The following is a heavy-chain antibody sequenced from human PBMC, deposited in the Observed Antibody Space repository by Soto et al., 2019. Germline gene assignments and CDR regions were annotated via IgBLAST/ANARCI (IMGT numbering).Heavy chain of an antibody. Sequence: PGGSLRLSCAASGFTFSSYGMHWVRQAPGKGLEWVAVISYDGSNKYYADSVKGRFTISRDNSKNTLYLQMNSLRAEDTAVYYCAKDPLNSSFGVVIIEYYFDYWGQGTLVTVSS. CDR1: GFTFSSYG. V-gene: IGHV3-30*18. CDR3: AKDPLNSSFGVVIIEYYFDY. CDR2: ISYDGSNK. J-gene: IGHJ4*02. D-gene: IGHD3-3*01.